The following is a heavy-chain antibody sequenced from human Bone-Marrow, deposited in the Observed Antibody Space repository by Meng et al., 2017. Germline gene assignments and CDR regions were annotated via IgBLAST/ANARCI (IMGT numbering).Heavy chain of an antibody. V-gene: IGHV4-34*01. J-gene: IGHJ6*02. CDR2: ITHSGST. CDR1: VGSFCGFY. Sequence: PSETLSLPCAVYVGSFCGFYWSWIRQPPGRGLEWIGEITHSGSTNYNPSLTSRVPISVDTSKNQFTLKLSSVTAADTDLYCCARKRTLYCNGGIGYWFYYYYGMDVWGQGTTVTVSS. D-gene: IGHD2-15*01. CDR3: ARKRTLYCNGGIGYWFYYYYGMDV.